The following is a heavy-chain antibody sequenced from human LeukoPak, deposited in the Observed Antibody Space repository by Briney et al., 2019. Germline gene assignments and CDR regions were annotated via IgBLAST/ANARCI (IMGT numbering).Heavy chain of an antibody. CDR2: ISGSGGRT. D-gene: IGHD3-22*01. J-gene: IGHJ5*02. Sequence: GGSLRLSCAASGFTFSSYAMSWVRQAPGKGLEWVSAISGSGGRTYYADSVKGRFTISRDNSKNTLYLQMNSLRAEDTAVYYCAKSRYYDSSGYPTWFDPWGQGTLVTVSS. CDR1: GFTFSSYA. V-gene: IGHV3-23*01. CDR3: AKSRYYDSSGYPTWFDP.